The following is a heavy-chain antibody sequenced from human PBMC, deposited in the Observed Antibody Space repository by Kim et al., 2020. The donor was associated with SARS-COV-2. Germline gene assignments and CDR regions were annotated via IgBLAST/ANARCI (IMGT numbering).Heavy chain of an antibody. D-gene: IGHD6-19*01. CDR2: ISSSSSTI. CDR1: GFTFSSYS. J-gene: IGHJ4*02. CDR3: SRDFSSQGYLGYSSGFL. Sequence: GGSLRLSCAASGFTFSSYSMNWVRQAPGKGLEWVSYISSSSSTIYYADSVKGRFTISRDNAKNSLYLQMNSLRDEATAVDYCSRDFSSQGYLGYSSGFLWGQGTLVTVSS. V-gene: IGHV3-48*02.